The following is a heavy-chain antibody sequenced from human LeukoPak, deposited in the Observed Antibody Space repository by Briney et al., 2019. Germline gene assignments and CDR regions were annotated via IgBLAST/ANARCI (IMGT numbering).Heavy chain of an antibody. CDR1: GYTFTSYD. V-gene: IGHV1-8*03. CDR2: MNPNSGNT. CDR3: ASNPVASKPDY. J-gene: IGHJ4*02. D-gene: IGHD1-14*01. Sequence: ASVKVSCKASGYTFTSYDINWVRQATGQGLEWMGWMNPNSGNTGYAQKFQGRVTITADKSTSTAYMELSSLRSEDTAVYYCASNPVASKPDYWGQGTLVTVSS.